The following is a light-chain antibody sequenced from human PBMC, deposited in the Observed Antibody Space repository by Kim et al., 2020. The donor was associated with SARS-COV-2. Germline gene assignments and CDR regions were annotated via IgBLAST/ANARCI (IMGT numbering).Light chain of an antibody. J-gene: IGKJ2*01. V-gene: IGKV4-1*01. CDR3: QQYYSTPQT. CDR2: WAS. CDR1: QSVLYSPNNKNY. Sequence: SATINCKSSQSVLYSPNNKNYLAWYQQKPGKPPKLLMYWASTRESGVPDRFSGSGSGTDFTLTISSLQAEDVAVYYCQQYYSTPQTFGQGTKLEI.